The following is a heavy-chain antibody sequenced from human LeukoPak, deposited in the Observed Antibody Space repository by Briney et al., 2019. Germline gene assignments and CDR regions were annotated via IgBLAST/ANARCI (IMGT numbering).Heavy chain of an antibody. CDR1: GGTFSSYA. V-gene: IGHV1-69*13. D-gene: IGHD4-17*01. CDR3: ARGDYGDHETSWAYYYYYMDV. J-gene: IGHJ6*03. CDR2: IIPIFGTA. Sequence: SVKVSCKASGGTFSSYAISWVRQAPGQGLEWMGGIIPIFGTANYAQEFQGRVTITADESTSTAYMELSSLRSEDTAVYYCARGDYGDHETSWAYYYYYMDVWGKGTTVTVSS.